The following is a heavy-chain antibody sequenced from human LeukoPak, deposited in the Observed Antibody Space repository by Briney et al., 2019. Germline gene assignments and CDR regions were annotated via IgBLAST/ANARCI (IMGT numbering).Heavy chain of an antibody. CDR1: GFTVSSNY. J-gene: IGHJ4*02. CDR2: IYSGGST. CDR3: ARDKGSSGWYGSYHFDY. Sequence: GGSLRLSCAASGFTVSSNYMSWVRQAPGKGLEWVSVIYSGGSTYYADSVKGRFTISRDNSKNTLYLQMNSLRAEDTAVYYCARDKGSSGWYGSYHFDYWGQGTLVTVSS. V-gene: IGHV3-53*01. D-gene: IGHD6-19*01.